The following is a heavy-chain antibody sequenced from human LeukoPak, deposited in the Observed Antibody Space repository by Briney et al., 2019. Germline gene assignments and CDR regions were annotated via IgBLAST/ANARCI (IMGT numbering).Heavy chain of an antibody. CDR1: GGSISSGSYY. V-gene: IGHV4-61*02. J-gene: IGHJ1*01. CDR2: IYTSGST. CDR3: ARSALGYRSSTSCPYFQH. D-gene: IGHD2-2*01. Sequence: SETLSLTCTVSGGSISSGSYYWSWIRQPAGKGLEWIGRIYTSGSTNYNPSLKSRVTISVDTSKNQFSLKLSSVTAADTAVYYCARSALGYRSSTSCPYFQHWGQGTLVTVSS.